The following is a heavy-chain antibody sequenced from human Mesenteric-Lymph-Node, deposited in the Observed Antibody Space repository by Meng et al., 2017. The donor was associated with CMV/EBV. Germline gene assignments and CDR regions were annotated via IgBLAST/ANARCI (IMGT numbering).Heavy chain of an antibody. CDR2: IYRGDNT. D-gene: IGHD3-10*01. CDR1: GFNVRDKY. J-gene: IGHJ4*02. V-gene: IGHV3-66*01. CDR3: TGDSVSNPNLDY. Sequence: DVHWVESGGGFVQPGGSLRRSLAASGFNVRDKYMSWVRQATGKGLEWVCIIYRGDNTYYIDSVKDRFTVSRDNSKNTMYLQMNSLRVEDTAVYYCTGDSVSNPNLDYWGQGTLVTVSS.